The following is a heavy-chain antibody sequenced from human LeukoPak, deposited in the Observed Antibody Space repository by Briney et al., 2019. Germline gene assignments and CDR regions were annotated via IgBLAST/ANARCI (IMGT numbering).Heavy chain of an antibody. V-gene: IGHV3-7*01. CDR3: ARDRAVAGLCDY. CDR1: GFTFSSDW. J-gene: IGHJ4*02. CDR2: IKEDGSEK. Sequence: PGGSLRLSCAASGFTFSSDWMTWVRQAPGKGLEWVANIKEDGSEKYYVDSVKGRFTISRDNAKNSLYLQMNSLRVEDTAVYYCARDRAVAGLCDYWGQGTLVTVSS. D-gene: IGHD6-19*01.